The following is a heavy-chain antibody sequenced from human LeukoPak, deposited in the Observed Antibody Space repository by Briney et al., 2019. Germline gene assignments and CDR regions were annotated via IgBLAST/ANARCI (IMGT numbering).Heavy chain of an antibody. J-gene: IGHJ4*02. CDR1: GGSISSGSYY. CDR2: IYTSGST. V-gene: IGHV4-61*02. D-gene: IGHD4-23*01. Sequence: SETLSLTCTVSGGSISSGSYYWSWIRQPAGKGLEWIGRIYTSGSTNYNPSLKSRVTISVDTSKNQFSPKLSSVTAADTAVYYCARALVSTVVTNYFDYWGQGTLVTVSS. CDR3: ARALVSTVVTNYFDY.